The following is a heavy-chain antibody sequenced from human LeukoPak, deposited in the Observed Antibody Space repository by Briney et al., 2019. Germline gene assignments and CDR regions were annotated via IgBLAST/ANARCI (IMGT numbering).Heavy chain of an antibody. CDR1: GYTLSELS. J-gene: IGHJ4*02. CDR3: ATVDSYGGYYFDY. D-gene: IGHD5-18*01. V-gene: IGHV1-24*01. Sequence: ASVKVSCKVSGYTLSELSMHWVRQAPGKGLEWMGGFDPEDGETIYAQKFQGRVTMTEDTSTDTAYMELSSLRSEDTAVYYCATVDSYGGYYFDYWGQGTLVTVSS. CDR2: FDPEDGET.